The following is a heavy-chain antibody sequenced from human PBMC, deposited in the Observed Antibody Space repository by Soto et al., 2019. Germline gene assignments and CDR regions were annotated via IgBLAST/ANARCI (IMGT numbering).Heavy chain of an antibody. J-gene: IGHJ6*02. CDR3: AAVHAAGVYYYGMDV. V-gene: IGHV1-58*01. CDR2: IVVGSGNT. CDR1: GFTFTSTA. D-gene: IGHD6-25*01. Sequence: SVKVSCKASGFTFTSTAVQWVRQARGQRLEWIGWIVVGSGNTNYAQKFQERVTITRDMSTSTAYMELSSLRSEDTAVYYCAAVHAAGVYYYGMDVWGQGTTVTVSS.